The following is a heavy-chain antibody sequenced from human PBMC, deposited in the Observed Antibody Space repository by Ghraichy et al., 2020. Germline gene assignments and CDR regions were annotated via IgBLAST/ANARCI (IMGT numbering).Heavy chain of an antibody. CDR2: IDYSGST. CDR3: ARTNETPNR. V-gene: IGHV4-39*01. D-gene: IGHD1-1*01. J-gene: IGHJ4*02. CDR1: GGSIPRNNYY. Sequence: SETLSLTCTVSGGSIPRNNYYWGWIRQPPGKGLEWIGSIDYSGSTYYNPSLKSRVTISIDTSKNQFSLRLTSVTAADTAVYYCARTNETPNRWGQGTLVTVSS.